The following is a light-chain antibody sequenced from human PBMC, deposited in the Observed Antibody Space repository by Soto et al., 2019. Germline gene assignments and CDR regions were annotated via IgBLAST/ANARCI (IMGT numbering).Light chain of an antibody. V-gene: IGKV1-5*03. CDR2: KAS. J-gene: IGKJ1*01. Sequence: DIQMTQSPSTLTASVGDRVTITCRASQSISGWLAWYQQKPGKAPKLLISKASSLESGVPVRFSGSGSETEFTLTISILQPDDFATYYCQHYDSYSATFGQGTKVDIK. CDR1: QSISGW. CDR3: QHYDSYSAT.